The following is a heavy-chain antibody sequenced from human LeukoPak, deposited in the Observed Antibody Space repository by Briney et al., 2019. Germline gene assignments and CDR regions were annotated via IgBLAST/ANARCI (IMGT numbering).Heavy chain of an antibody. CDR3: ARSSFQGNGSGTYSFDY. CDR2: IIPIFGTA. CDR1: GGTFSNYA. Sequence: AASVKVSCKASGGTFSNYAISWVRQAPGQGLEWMGGIIPIFGTANYAQKFQARVTITTDESTTTAYMELSSLRSEDTAVYYCARSSFQGNGSGTYSFDYWGQGTLVTVSS. J-gene: IGHJ4*02. D-gene: IGHD3-10*01. V-gene: IGHV1-69*05.